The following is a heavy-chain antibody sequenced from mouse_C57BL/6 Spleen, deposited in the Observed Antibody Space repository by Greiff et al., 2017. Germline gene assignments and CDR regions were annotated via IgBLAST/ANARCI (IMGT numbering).Heavy chain of an antibody. CDR1: GYTFTSYG. J-gene: IGHJ4*01. CDR2: IYPRSGNT. D-gene: IGHD1-1*01. Sequence: QVQLQQSGAELARPGASVKLSCKASGYTFTSYGISWVKQRTGQGLEWIGEIYPRSGNTYYNEKFKGKATLTADKSSSTAYRELRSLTSEDSAVYFCARSHGSSHYYAMGYWGQGTSVTVSS. V-gene: IGHV1-81*01. CDR3: ARSHGSSHYYAMGY.